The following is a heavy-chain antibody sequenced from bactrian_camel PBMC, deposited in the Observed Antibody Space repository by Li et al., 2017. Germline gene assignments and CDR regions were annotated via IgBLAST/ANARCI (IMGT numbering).Heavy chain of an antibody. CDR2: INASGGRT. J-gene: IGHJ4*01. D-gene: IGHD6*01. V-gene: IGHV3S1*01. CDR3: AARRVYDGSWYDPLTYYY. Sequence: VQLVESGGGSVQAGGSLRLSCAASGYTDSRYCMAWFRQAPGKEREGVAAINASGGRTYYRDSAKGRFTISQDNAKNTLYLQMNSLNTEDTAMYTCAARRVYDGSWYDPLTYYYWGQGTQVTVSS. CDR1: GYTDSRYC.